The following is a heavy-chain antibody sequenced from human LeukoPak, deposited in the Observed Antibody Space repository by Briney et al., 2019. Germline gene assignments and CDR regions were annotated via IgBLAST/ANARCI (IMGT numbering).Heavy chain of an antibody. J-gene: IGHJ6*02. V-gene: IGHV3-30*02. D-gene: IGHD2-2*01. Sequence: IRYDGSIKYYADSVKGRFTISRDNSKNTLYLQMNSLRAEDTAVYYCAKEGPYCSSTSCPRGVGMDVWGQGTTVTVSS. CDR2: IRYDGSIK. CDR3: AKEGPYCSSTSCPRGVGMDV.